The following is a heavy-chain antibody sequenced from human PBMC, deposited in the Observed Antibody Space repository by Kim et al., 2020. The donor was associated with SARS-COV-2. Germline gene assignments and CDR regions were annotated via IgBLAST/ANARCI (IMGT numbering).Heavy chain of an antibody. Sequence: SETLSLTCTVSGGSISSYYWSWIRQPPGKGLEWIGYIYYSGSTNYNPSLKSRVTISVDTSKNQFSLKLSSVTAADTAVYYCARGGEGEDAYWYFDLWGRGTLVTVSS. CDR1: GGSISSYY. V-gene: IGHV4-59*01. CDR3: ARGGEGEDAYWYFDL. D-gene: IGHD3-16*01. CDR2: IYYSGST. J-gene: IGHJ2*01.